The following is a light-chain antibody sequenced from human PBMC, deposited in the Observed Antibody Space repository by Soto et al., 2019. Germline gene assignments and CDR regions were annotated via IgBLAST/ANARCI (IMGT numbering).Light chain of an antibody. CDR2: EVS. Sequence: QSALTQPPSVSGSPGQSVTISCTGTSSDVGSNNRVSWYQQPPGTAPKLMIYEVSNRPSGVPDRFSGSKSGNTASLTISGLRAEDEADYYCTSYTSSTTPCVFVTGTKVTVL. J-gene: IGLJ1*01. CDR1: SSDVGSNNR. CDR3: TSYTSSTTPCV. V-gene: IGLV2-18*02.